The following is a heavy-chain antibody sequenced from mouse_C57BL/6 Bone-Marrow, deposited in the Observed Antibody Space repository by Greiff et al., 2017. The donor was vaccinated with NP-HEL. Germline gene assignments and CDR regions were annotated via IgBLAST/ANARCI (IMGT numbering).Heavy chain of an antibody. J-gene: IGHJ2*01. CDR2: IHPNSGST. CDR1: GYTFTSYW. Sequence: QVQLQQPGAELVKPGASVKLSCKASGYTFTSYWMHWVKQRPGQGLEWIGMIHPNSGSTNYTEKFKSQATLSVDKSSSTAYLQISSLTSEDSAVYYCANTVVGKNFDYWGQGTTLTVSA. D-gene: IGHD1-1*01. V-gene: IGHV1-64*01. CDR3: ANTVVGKNFDY.